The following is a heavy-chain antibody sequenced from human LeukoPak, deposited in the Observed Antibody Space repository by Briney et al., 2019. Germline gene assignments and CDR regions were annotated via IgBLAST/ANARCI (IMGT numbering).Heavy chain of an antibody. Sequence: TGGSLRLSCVASGFTFSNYGMHWVSQTPGRGLEWVAFISYDGNEEYYADSVRGRLTISRDNSKNTLYLQMNSLRAEDTGVYYCARCDSSGYYYSGVVYWGQGTLVTVSS. CDR1: GFTFSNYG. CDR2: ISYDGNEE. CDR3: ARCDSSGYYYSGVVY. D-gene: IGHD3-22*01. J-gene: IGHJ4*02. V-gene: IGHV3-33*05.